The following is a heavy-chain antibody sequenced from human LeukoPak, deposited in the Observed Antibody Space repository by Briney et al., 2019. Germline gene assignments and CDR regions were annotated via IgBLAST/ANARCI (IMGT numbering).Heavy chain of an antibody. CDR1: GGSINSDTYY. V-gene: IGHV4-61*02. D-gene: IGHD3-10*01. CDR3: AREVFYYADC. J-gene: IGHJ4*02. Sequence: SQTLSLTCTVSGGSINSDTYYWSWIRQPAGKGLEWIGRIYTSGSTSYNPSLENRVTISVDTSNNQFSLKLSSVTAADTAVYYCAREVFYYADCWGQGTLVTVSS. CDR2: IYTSGST.